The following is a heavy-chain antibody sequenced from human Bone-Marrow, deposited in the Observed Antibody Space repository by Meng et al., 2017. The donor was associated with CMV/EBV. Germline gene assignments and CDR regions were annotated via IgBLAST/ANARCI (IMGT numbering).Heavy chain of an antibody. Sequence: SETLSLTCTVSGGSISSYYWSWIRQPPGKGLEWIGYIYYSGSTNYNPSLKSRVTISVDTSKNQFSLKLISVTAADTAVYYCARDQQEPLAYGMDVWGLGTTVTVSS. CDR2: IYYSGST. J-gene: IGHJ6*02. D-gene: IGHD1-1*01. CDR1: GGSISSYY. V-gene: IGHV4-59*01. CDR3: ARDQQEPLAYGMDV.